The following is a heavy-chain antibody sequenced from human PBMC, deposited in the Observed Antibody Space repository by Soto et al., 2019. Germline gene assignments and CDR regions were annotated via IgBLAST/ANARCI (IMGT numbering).Heavy chain of an antibody. D-gene: IGHD3-3*01. CDR3: ARDRADFWSGYYSADPYYYYGMDV. CDR1: GFTFSSYA. V-gene: IGHV3-30-3*01. CDR2: ISYDGSNK. J-gene: IGHJ6*02. Sequence: GGSLGLSCAASGFTFSSYAMHWVRQAPGKGLEWVAVISYDGSNKYYADSVKGRFTISRDNSKNTLYLQMNSLRAEDTAVYYCARDRADFWSGYYSADPYYYYGMDVWGQGTTVTVSS.